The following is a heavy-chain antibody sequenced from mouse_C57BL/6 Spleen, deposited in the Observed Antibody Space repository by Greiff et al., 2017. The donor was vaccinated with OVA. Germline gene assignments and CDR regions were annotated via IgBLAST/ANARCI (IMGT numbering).Heavy chain of an antibody. CDR2: ISYDGSN. CDR3: AREGSNYVWFAY. CDR1: GYSITSGYY. D-gene: IGHD2-5*01. Sequence: DVKLQESGPGLVKPSQSLSLTCSVTGYSITSGYYWNWIRQFPGNKLEWMGYISYDGSNNYNPSLKNRISITRDTSKNQFFLKLNSVTTEDTATYYCAREGSNYVWFAYWGQGTLVTVSA. V-gene: IGHV3-6*01. J-gene: IGHJ3*01.